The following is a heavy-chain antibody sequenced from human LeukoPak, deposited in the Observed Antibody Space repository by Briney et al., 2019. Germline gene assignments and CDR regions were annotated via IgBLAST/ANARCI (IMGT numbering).Heavy chain of an antibody. CDR2: IYYSGST. Sequence: SETLSLTCTVSGGSISSYYWSWIRQPPGKGLEWIGYIYYSGSTNYNPSLKSRVTISVDTSKNQFSLKLSSVTAADTAVYYCARVWWELPPHNWFDPWGQGTLVTVSS. D-gene: IGHD1-26*01. CDR1: GGSISSYY. V-gene: IGHV4-59*12. J-gene: IGHJ5*02. CDR3: ARVWWELPPHNWFDP.